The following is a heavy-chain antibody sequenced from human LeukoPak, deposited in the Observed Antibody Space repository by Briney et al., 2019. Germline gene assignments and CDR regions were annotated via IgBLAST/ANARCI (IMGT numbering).Heavy chain of an antibody. D-gene: IGHD3-9*01. Sequence: PSETLSLTCAVSGGSISSGGYSWSWIRQPPGKGLEWIGYIYHSGGTYYNPSLKSRVTISVDRSKNQFSLKLSSVTAADTAVYYCASLQYYDILTGYYNVGAFDIWGQGTMVTVSS. CDR1: GGSISSGGYS. CDR3: ASLQYYDILTGYYNVGAFDI. J-gene: IGHJ3*02. V-gene: IGHV4-30-2*01. CDR2: IYHSGGT.